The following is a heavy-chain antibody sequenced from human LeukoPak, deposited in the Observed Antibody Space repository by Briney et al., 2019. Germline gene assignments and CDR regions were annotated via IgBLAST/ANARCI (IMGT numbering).Heavy chain of an antibody. CDR1: GYTFTSYA. CDR2: INAGNGNT. V-gene: IGHV1-3*01. Sequence: GASVKVSCKASGYTFTSYAMHWVRQAPGQRLEWMGWINAGNGNTKYSQKFQGRVTITRDASASTAYMELSSLRSEDTAVYYCARIVVEMGFDPWGQGTLVTVSS. D-gene: IGHD3-22*01. CDR3: ARIVVEMGFDP. J-gene: IGHJ5*02.